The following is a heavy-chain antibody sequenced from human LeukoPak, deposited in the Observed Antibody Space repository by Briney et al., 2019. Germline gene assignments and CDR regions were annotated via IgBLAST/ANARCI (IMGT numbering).Heavy chain of an antibody. J-gene: IGHJ6*03. D-gene: IGHD5-12*01. CDR2: IYYSGST. CDR3: ASAGATGYYYYMDV. CDR1: GGSISSYH. Sequence: SETLSLTCTVSGGSISSYHWSWIRQPPGKGLEWIGYIYYSGSTNYNPSLKSRVTISVDTSKNQFSLKLSSVTAADTAVYYCASAGATGYYYYMDVWGKGTTVTVSS. V-gene: IGHV4-59*01.